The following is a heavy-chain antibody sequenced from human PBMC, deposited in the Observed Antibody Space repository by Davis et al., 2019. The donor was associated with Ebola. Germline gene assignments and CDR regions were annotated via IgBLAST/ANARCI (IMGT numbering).Heavy chain of an antibody. V-gene: IGHV3-30*18. Sequence: PGGSLRLSCAPPGFTFSSYGMHWVRQAPGKGLEWVAVISYDGSNKYYADSVKGRFTISRDNSKNTLYLQMNSLRAEDTAVYYCAKDRANYYDSSGYFDYWGQGTLVTVSS. CDR1: GFTFSSYG. CDR3: AKDRANYYDSSGYFDY. CDR2: ISYDGSNK. D-gene: IGHD3-22*01. J-gene: IGHJ4*02.